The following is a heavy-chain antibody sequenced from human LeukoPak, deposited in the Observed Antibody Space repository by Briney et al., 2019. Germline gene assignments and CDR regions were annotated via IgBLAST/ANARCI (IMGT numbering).Heavy chain of an antibody. J-gene: IGHJ3*02. CDR3: ATDTEIDSGAFDI. Sequence: ASVKVSCKVSGYTLTELSMHWVRQAPGKGLEWMGGFDPEDGETIYAQKFQGRVTMTEDTSTDTAYMELSSLRSEDTAVYYCATDTEIDSGAFDIWGQGTMDTVSS. CDR2: FDPEDGET. V-gene: IGHV1-24*01. D-gene: IGHD4/OR15-4a*01. CDR1: GYTLTELS.